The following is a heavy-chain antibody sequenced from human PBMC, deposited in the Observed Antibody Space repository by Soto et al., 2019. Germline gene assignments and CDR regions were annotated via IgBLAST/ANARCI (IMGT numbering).Heavy chain of an antibody. Sequence: QVQLQESGPGLVKPSDTLSLTCAVSGYSISRSNWWGWIRQPPGKGLEWIGYIYYSGTTYYNPSLKSRVTMSVDTYKNPFSRKLTSVTAVDTAVYYCARREIQGPIDYWGQGTLVTVSS. V-gene: IGHV4-28*01. CDR1: GYSISRSNW. J-gene: IGHJ4*02. D-gene: IGHD1-26*01. CDR2: IYYSGTT. CDR3: ARREIQGPIDY.